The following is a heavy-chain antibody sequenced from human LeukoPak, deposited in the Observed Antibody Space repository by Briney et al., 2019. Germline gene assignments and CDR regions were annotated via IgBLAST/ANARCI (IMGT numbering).Heavy chain of an antibody. J-gene: IGHJ3*02. V-gene: IGHV1-69*13. CDR2: IIPIFGTA. D-gene: IGHD5-18*01. CDR3: ARSGRLWRNRDAFDI. Sequence: GASVKVSCKASGGTFSSYAISWMRQAPGQGLEWMGGIIPIFGTANYAQKFQGRVTITADESTSTAYMELSSLRSEDTAVYYCARSGRLWRNRDAFDIWGQGTMVTVSS. CDR1: GGTFSSYA.